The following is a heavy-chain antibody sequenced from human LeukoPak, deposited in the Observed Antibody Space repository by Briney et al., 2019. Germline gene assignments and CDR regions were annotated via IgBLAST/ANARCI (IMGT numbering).Heavy chain of an antibody. CDR1: GFTFSTYW. Sequence: GGSLRLSCAASGFTFSTYWMSWVRQAPGKGLEWVANIKHDGSEKYYVDSVKGRFAISRDNAKNSLYLQMNSLRAEDTAVYYCTTRITMVRGDYWGQGTLVTVSS. J-gene: IGHJ4*02. V-gene: IGHV3-7*03. CDR2: IKHDGSEK. CDR3: TTRITMVRGDY. D-gene: IGHD3-10*01.